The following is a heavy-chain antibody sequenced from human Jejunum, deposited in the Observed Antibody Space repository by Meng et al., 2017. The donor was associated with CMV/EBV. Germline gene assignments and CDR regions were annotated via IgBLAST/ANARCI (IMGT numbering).Heavy chain of an antibody. CDR3: VTVRGGQ. CDR2: LNSDGIT. D-gene: IGHD3-16*01. J-gene: IGHJ4*02. CDR1: GFIVSSSF. Sequence: GESLKISCVVSGFIVSSSFMSWVRQAPGKGLEWGALLNSDGITFYADAGKGRCTISRDNYKNTVYLQMNNLRVEDTAIYYCVTVRGGQWGQGTWVTVAS. V-gene: IGHV3-53*01.